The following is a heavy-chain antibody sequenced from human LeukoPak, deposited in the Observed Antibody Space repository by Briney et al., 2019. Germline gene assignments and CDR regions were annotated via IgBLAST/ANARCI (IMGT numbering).Heavy chain of an antibody. CDR3: ARLGRYADY. D-gene: IGHD3-16*01. Sequence: GGSLRLSCAASGFTFHFYIMTWVRQAPGKGLEWVSYISSRSSTIYYTDSVKGRFTVSRDNAKNSLNLQMNSLRDEDTAVYYCARLGRYADYWGQGRLVSVSS. CDR1: GFTFHFYI. J-gene: IGHJ4*02. CDR2: ISSRSSTI. V-gene: IGHV3-48*02.